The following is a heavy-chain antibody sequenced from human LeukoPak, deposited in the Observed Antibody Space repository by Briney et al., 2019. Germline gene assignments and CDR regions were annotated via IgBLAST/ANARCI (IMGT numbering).Heavy chain of an antibody. CDR3: ARHGYYAFDI. D-gene: IGHD5-18*01. Sequence: GGSLRLSCAASGFTFSNYWMSWVRQAPGKGLEWVANTKQDESEKYYLDSVKGRFTIYRDNAKNSLYLQMNSLRAEDTAVYYCARHGYYAFDIWGQGTMVTVSS. CDR1: GFTFSNYW. CDR2: TKQDESEK. J-gene: IGHJ3*02. V-gene: IGHV3-7*01.